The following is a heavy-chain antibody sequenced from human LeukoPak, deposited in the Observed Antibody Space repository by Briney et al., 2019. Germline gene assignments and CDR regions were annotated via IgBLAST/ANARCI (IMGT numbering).Heavy chain of an antibody. D-gene: IGHD6-13*01. CDR2: ISGDT. J-gene: IGHJ3*01. CDR1: GFTFSSYS. CDR3: AKDWPLEWQQLPDYDAIDV. V-gene: IGHV3-23*01. Sequence: PGGSLRLSCAASGFTFSSYSMNWVRQAPGKGLEWVSSISGDTYYAESVKGRFTISRDNSENTLYLQMNSLRDEDTAVYYCAKDWPLEWQQLPDYDAIDVWGQGTMVTVSS.